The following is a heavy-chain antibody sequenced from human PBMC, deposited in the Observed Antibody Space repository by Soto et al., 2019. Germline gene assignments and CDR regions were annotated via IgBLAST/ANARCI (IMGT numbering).Heavy chain of an antibody. CDR3: ARGDSSEAFDY. Sequence: PGGSLRLSCAASGFTFSSYAMHWVRQAPGKGLEWVAVISYDGSNKYYADSVKGRFTISRDNSKNTLYLQMNSLRAEDTAVYYCARGDSSEAFDYWGQGTLVTVSS. J-gene: IGHJ4*02. V-gene: IGHV3-30-3*01. CDR2: ISYDGSNK. CDR1: GFTFSSYA. D-gene: IGHD3-22*01.